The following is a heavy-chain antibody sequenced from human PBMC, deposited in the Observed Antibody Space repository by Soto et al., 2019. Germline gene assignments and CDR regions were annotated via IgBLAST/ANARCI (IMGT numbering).Heavy chain of an antibody. J-gene: IGHJ4*02. CDR1: GFTFSSYA. V-gene: IGHV3-23*01. D-gene: IGHD4-17*01. CDR3: ATGANYGDHDFDY. CDR2: ISGSGGST. Sequence: EVQLLESGGGLVQPGGSLRLSCAASGFTFSSYAMSWVRQATGKGLEWVSAISGSGGSTYYADSVKGRFTISRDNSKNTLYLQMNSLRAEDTAVYDCATGANYGDHDFDYWGQGTLVTVSS.